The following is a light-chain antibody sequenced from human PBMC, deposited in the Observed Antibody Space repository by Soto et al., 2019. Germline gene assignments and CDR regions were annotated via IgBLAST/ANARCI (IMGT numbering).Light chain of an antibody. Sequence: QSVLTQPPSASVAPGQRVTISSSGSRSNIGSNAVSWYQQLPGKAPKLLIYDNNQRPSGVPDRFSASKSGTSASLAISGLQSEDAADYSCAVWDDSQNGFFDFGTGTKLTVL. CDR3: AVWDDSQNGFFD. CDR2: DNN. CDR1: RSNIGSNA. J-gene: IGLJ1*01. V-gene: IGLV1-44*01.